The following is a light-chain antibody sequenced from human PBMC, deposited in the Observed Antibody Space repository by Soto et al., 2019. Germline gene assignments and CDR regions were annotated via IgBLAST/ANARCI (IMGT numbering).Light chain of an antibody. J-gene: IGKJ4*01. CDR2: AAS. CDR3: QQLNSYPPELT. V-gene: IGKV1-9*01. CDR1: QGISSY. Sequence: DIQLTQSPSFLSASVGDRVTITCRASQGISSYLAWYQQKPGKAPKLLIYAASTLQSGVPSRFXASGSGTEFTLTISSLQPEDFATYYCQQLNSYPPELTFGGGTKVEIK.